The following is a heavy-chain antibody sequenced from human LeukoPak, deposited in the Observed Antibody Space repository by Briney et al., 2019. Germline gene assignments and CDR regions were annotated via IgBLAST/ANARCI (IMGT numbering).Heavy chain of an antibody. Sequence: SETLSLTCTVSGGSISSYYWSWIRQPPGKGLEWIGYMYYSGSINYNPSLKSRVTISIDTSKNQFSLKLSSVTPADTAMYYCARAWATDYFDYWGQGTLVTVSS. CDR2: MYYSGSI. CDR3: ARAWATDYFDY. CDR1: GGSISSYY. V-gene: IGHV4-59*01. J-gene: IGHJ4*02.